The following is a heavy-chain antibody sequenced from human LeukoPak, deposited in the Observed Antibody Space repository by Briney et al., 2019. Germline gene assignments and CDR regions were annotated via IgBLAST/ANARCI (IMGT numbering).Heavy chain of an antibody. V-gene: IGHV1-18*01. J-gene: IGHJ3*02. D-gene: IGHD3-10*01. CDR3: ARATHRTGDAFDI. CDR1: GYTFTSYG. CDR2: ISGYTGTT. Sequence: APVKVSCKASGYTFTSYGISWVRQAPGQGLEWMGWISGYTGTTNYAQKLQGRVTMTTDTSTSTAYMDLRSLRSDDTAVYYCARATHRTGDAFDIWGQGTKVAVSS.